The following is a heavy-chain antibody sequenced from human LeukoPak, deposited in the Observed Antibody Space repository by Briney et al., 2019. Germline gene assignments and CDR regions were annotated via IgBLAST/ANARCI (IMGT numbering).Heavy chain of an antibody. CDR2: IYYSGST. CDR1: GGSISSGDYY. V-gene: IGHV4-30-4*08. Sequence: PSETLSLTCTVSGGSISSGDYYWRWIRQPPGKGLEWIGYIYYSGSTYYNPSLKSRVTISVDTSKNQFSLKLSSVTAADTAVYYCARVGDGYTIVFDYWGQGTLVTVSS. J-gene: IGHJ4*02. D-gene: IGHD5-24*01. CDR3: ARVGDGYTIVFDY.